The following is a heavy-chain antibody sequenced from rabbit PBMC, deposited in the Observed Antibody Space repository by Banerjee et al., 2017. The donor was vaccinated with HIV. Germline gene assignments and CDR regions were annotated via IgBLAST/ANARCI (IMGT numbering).Heavy chain of an antibody. J-gene: IGHJ4*01. CDR2: IYVGDGST. CDR3: ARDPSVDDYGDSRYYFDF. CDR1: GFDFSSNA. V-gene: IGHV1S47*01. Sequence: QEQLVESGGGLVQPEGSLTLTCKASGFDFSSNAMCWVRQAPGKGPEWIACIYVGDGSTHYSSGVNGRFTISRSSILNTVTLQMTSLTAADTATYFCARDPSVDDYGDSRYYFDFWGPGTLFTVS. D-gene: IGHD2-1*01.